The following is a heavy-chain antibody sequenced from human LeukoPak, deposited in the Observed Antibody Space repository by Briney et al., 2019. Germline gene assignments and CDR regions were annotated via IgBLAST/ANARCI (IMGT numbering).Heavy chain of an antibody. CDR3: ARERYLEIAVAGTIFDY. Sequence: GGSLRLSCAVSGFTVSSKYMGWVRQAPGKGLEWVSVIYSSGSTYYADSVKGRFTIPRDNSKNTVYLQMNSLRAEDTAMYYCARERYLEIAVAGTIFDYWGQGTLVTVSS. CDR1: GFTVSSKY. CDR2: IYSSGST. J-gene: IGHJ4*02. V-gene: IGHV3-66*01. D-gene: IGHD6-19*01.